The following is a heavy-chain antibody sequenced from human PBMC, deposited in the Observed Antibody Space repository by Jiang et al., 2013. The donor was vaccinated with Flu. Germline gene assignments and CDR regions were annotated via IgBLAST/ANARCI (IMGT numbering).Heavy chain of an antibody. CDR3: AHSTYPQQWLAGFDY. J-gene: IGHJ4*02. CDR1: SGVG. D-gene: IGHD6-19*01. V-gene: IGHV2-5*02. CDR2: IYWDDDK. Sequence: SGVGVGWIRQPPGKALEWLALIYWDDDKRYSPSLKSRLTITKDTSKNQVVLTMTNMDPVDTATYYCAHSTYPQQWLAGFDYWGQGTLVTVSS.